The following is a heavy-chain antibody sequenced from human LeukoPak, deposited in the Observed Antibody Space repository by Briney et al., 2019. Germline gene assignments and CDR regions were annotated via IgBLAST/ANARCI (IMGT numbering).Heavy chain of an antibody. CDR1: RYKFTGYY. Sequence: GASVKVSCKASRYKFTGYYMHWVRQAAGQGLEWMGWINPNSGDSHHAQKFQGRVTMTRDTSISTAYMELSRLRSDDTAVYYCAREIGGILVFDYWGQGTLVTVSS. J-gene: IGHJ4*02. CDR2: INPNSGDS. D-gene: IGHD5-18*01. V-gene: IGHV1-2*02. CDR3: AREIGGILVFDY.